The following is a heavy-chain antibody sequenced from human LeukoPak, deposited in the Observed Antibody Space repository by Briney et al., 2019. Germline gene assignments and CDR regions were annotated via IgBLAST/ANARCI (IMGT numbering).Heavy chain of an antibody. CDR3: ARGNAPWYFDY. CDR2: IYYSGST. Sequence: SETLSLTCTVSGGSISSSSYYWGWIRQPPGKGLEWIGSIYYSGSTYYNPSLKSRVTISVDTSKNQFSLKLSSVTAADTAVYYCARGNAPWYFDYWGQGTLVTVSS. CDR1: GGSISSSSYY. V-gene: IGHV4-39*07. J-gene: IGHJ4*02. D-gene: IGHD4-11*01.